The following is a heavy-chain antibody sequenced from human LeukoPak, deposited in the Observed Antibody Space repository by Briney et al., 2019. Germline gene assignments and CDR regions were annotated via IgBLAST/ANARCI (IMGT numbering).Heavy chain of an antibody. CDR2: IWYDGSNK. CDR3: AREDYGSGSYQAFDY. V-gene: IGHV3-33*01. Sequence: GRSLRLSCAASGFTFSSYGMHWVRQAPGKGLEWVAVIWYDGSNKYYADSVKGRFTISRDNSKNTLYLQMNSLRAEDTAVYYCAREDYGSGSYQAFDYRGQGTLVTVSS. J-gene: IGHJ4*02. D-gene: IGHD3-10*01. CDR1: GFTFSSYG.